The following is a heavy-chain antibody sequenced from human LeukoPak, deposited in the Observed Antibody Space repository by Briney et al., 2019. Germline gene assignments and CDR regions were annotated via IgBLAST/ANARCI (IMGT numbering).Heavy chain of an antibody. V-gene: IGHV3-30*02. CDR3: ANDTAAAKYYFDY. CDR1: GFSFSSFG. J-gene: IGHJ4*02. CDR2: VRYDGNNK. D-gene: IGHD6-13*01. Sequence: GGSLRLSCAASGFSFSSFGMHWVRQAPGKGLEWVAFVRYDGNNKYYADSVKGRFTISRDNSKSTLYLQMDSLRAEDTAVYYCANDTAAAKYYFDYGGQGTLVTVSS.